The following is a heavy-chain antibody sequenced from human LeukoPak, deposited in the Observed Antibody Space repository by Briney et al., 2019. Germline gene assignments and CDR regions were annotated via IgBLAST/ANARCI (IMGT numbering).Heavy chain of an antibody. D-gene: IGHD3-22*01. Sequence: GGSLRLSCAASGFTFRNYWMYWVRQAPGKGLEWVAYIKQDGSEKNYVDSVKGRITISRDNAKNSLFLQMNSLRAEDTAVYDCARDREYYYDTSGYYYWGQGTLVTVSS. CDR2: IKQDGSEK. CDR3: ARDREYYYDTSGYYY. V-gene: IGHV3-7*01. J-gene: IGHJ4*02. CDR1: GFTFRNYW.